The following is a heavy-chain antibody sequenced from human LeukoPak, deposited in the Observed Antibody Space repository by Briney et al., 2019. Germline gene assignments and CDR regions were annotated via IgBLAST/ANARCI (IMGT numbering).Heavy chain of an antibody. V-gene: IGHV1-18*04. J-gene: IGHJ4*02. Sequence: GASVKVSCKSTGYTVTSYGISWVRQATGQGLEWVGLISAYNGNTNYAQKLQGRVTMTTDTYTIKAYMELRSLRADDAAVCYCARERGGYSYGPTYQIDYWGQGTLVTVSS. CDR3: ARERGGYSYGPTYQIDY. D-gene: IGHD5-18*01. CDR1: GYTVTSYG. CDR2: ISAYNGNT.